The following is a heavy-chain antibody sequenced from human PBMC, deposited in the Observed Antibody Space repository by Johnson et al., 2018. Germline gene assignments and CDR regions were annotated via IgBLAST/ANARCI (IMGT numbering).Heavy chain of an antibody. CDR3: ARKPDPLYYGMDV. D-gene: IGHD1-14*01. J-gene: IGHJ6*02. CDR1: GFTFDDYA. V-gene: IGHV3-9*01. Sequence: QLVQSGGGLVQPGRSLRLSCAASGFTFDDYAMHWVRQAPGKGLEWVSGISWNSGSIGYADSVKGRFTISRDNAKNSLYLQMNSLRAEDTALYYCARKPDPLYYGMDVWGQGTTVTVSS. CDR2: ISWNSGSI.